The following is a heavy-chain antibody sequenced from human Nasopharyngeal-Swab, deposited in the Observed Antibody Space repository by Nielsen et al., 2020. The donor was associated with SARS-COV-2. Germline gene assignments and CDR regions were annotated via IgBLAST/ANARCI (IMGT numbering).Heavy chain of an antibody. D-gene: IGHD3-3*01. CDR1: GFTFDDYA. Sequence: GESLKISCAASGFTFDDYAMSWVRQVPGKGLEWVANINWIGGSADYSDAVKGRFTISRDNAKKSLYLQMNSLRAEDTAIYHCARQTIYSFGWFDSWGQGNLVTVSS. J-gene: IGHJ5*01. CDR2: INWIGGSA. CDR3: ARQTIYSFGWFDS. V-gene: IGHV3-20*01.